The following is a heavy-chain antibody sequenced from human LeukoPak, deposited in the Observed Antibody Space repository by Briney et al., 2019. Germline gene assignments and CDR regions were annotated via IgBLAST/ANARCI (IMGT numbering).Heavy chain of an antibody. D-gene: IGHD4-11*01. Sequence: GGSLRLSCAASGFTFSSYAMHWVRQAPGKGLEWVAVISYDGSNKYYADSVKGRFTISRDSSKNTLYLQMNSLRAEDTAVYYCARDSDYHLDYWGQGTLVTVSS. J-gene: IGHJ4*02. CDR2: ISYDGSNK. CDR1: GFTFSSYA. V-gene: IGHV3-30-3*01. CDR3: ARDSDYHLDY.